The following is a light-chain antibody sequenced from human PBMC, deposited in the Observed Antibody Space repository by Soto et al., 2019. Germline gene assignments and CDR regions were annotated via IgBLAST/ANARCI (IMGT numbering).Light chain of an antibody. CDR2: AAS. V-gene: IGKV1-27*01. CDR1: QAIGIY. CDR3: QKYSGAPPT. J-gene: IGKJ1*01. Sequence: DIQMTQSPSALSTSVGDRVTITCRGSQAIGIYLAWYQQKPGKVPKLLIYAASTLQSGVPSRFSGSGSGTDFTLTINSLQPEDVATYYCQKYSGAPPTFGQGTKVEIK.